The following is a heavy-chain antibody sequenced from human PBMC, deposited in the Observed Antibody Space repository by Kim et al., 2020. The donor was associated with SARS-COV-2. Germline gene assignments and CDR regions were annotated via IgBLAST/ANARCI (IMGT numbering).Heavy chain of an antibody. Sequence: GGSLRLSCAASGFTVSSNYMSWVRQAPGKGLEWVSVIYSGGSTYYADSVKGRFTISRDNSKNTLYLQMNSLRAEDTAVYYCARTMVRGVIIERFDPWGQGTLVTVSS. D-gene: IGHD3-10*01. J-gene: IGHJ5*02. CDR2: IYSGGST. CDR1: GFTVSSNY. V-gene: IGHV3-66*01. CDR3: ARTMVRGVIIERFDP.